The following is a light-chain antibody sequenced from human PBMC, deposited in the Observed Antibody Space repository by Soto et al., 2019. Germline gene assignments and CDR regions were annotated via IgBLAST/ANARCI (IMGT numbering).Light chain of an antibody. V-gene: IGLV2-23*01. CDR2: EGN. CDR3: CSYAASSTWV. Sequence: QSVLTQPASVSGSPGQSITISCTGSRSDVGSYNLVTWYQQHPGKAPKLLIYEGNKRPSGVSNRFSASKSGNTASLTISGLQAEDEADYYCCSYAASSTWVFGGGTKVTVL. CDR1: RSDVGSYNL. J-gene: IGLJ3*02.